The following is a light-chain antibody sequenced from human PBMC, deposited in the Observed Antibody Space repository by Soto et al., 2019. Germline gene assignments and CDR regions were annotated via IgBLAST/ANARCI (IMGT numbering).Light chain of an antibody. CDR2: DAS. Sequence: DIVLTQSPDTLSLSPGDRATLSCRASQSVGSYLGWYQQRPGQAPRLLIYDASNRATGIPARFSGSGSGTDFTLTISSLEPEDFAVYYCQQRSDWPSTFGGGTKVEIK. V-gene: IGKV3-11*01. CDR3: QQRSDWPST. J-gene: IGKJ4*01. CDR1: QSVGSY.